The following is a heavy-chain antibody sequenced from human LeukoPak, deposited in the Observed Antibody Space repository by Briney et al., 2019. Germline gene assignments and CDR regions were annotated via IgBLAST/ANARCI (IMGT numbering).Heavy chain of an antibody. CDR2: ISADGSNK. J-gene: IGHJ4*02. CDR3: ARDAISRGSGAYCDC. Sequence: GTSLRLSCAASGFTFNTYPMHWVRQAPGKGLEWVAVISADGSNKNYADSVKGRFAVSRDNSWNTLYLQMNSLREEDTAVYYCARDAISRGSGAYCDCWGQGALVTVSS. V-gene: IGHV3-30*01. CDR1: GFTFNTYP. D-gene: IGHD3-10*01.